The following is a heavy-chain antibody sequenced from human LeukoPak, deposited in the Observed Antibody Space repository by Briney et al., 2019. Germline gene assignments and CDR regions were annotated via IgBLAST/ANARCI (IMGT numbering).Heavy chain of an antibody. CDR1: GFTFSSYN. Sequence: PRGSLRLSCAASGFTFSSYNMNWVRQAPGKGLESVSYISSSSSIIYYADSVKGRFTISRDNAKNSVYLQMNSLRADDTAVYFCATALATAGHDAFDIWGQGTMVTVSS. CDR3: ATALATAGHDAFDI. J-gene: IGHJ3*02. CDR2: ISSSSSII. V-gene: IGHV3-48*04.